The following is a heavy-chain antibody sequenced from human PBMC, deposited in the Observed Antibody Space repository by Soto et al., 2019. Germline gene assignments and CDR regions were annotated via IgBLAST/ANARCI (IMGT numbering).Heavy chain of an antibody. CDR1: GFTFSSYA. V-gene: IGHV3-30-3*01. CDR2: ISYDGSNK. D-gene: IGHD2-8*01. Sequence: LRLSCAASGFTFSSYAMHWVRQAPGKGLEWVAVISYDGSNKYYADSVKGRFTISRDNSKNTLYLQMNSLRAEDTAVYYCARGDHCTNGVCYRLVRGVYYYYGMDVWGQGTTVTVSS. CDR3: ARGDHCTNGVCYRLVRGVYYYYGMDV. J-gene: IGHJ6*02.